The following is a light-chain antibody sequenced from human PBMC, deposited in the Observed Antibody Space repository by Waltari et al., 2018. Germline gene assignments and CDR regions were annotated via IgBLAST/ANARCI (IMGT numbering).Light chain of an antibody. CDR2: DVT. V-gene: IGLV2-14*03. J-gene: IGLJ3*02. Sequence: QSALTQPASVSGSPGQSITISCTGSSSDVGRYNFVSWYQQHPGKAPKLMIYDVTDRPAGVSNPVAGAKSGNTASRTISGLQPEDEADYYCSSHTTSSTLVFGGGTRVTVL. CDR1: SSDVGRYNF. CDR3: SSHTTSSTLV.